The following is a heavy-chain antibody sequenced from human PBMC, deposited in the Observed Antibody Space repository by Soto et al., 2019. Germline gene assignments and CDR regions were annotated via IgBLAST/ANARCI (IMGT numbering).Heavy chain of an antibody. V-gene: IGHV1-46*01. Sequence: QVQLVQSGAEAKQPGASVKISCTSSGYIFTNYFIHWLRLAPGQGLQWIGLLNPSVGTTSFAQKFQGRVTMASATSPNTVYTELKTLQLEDTGVYFCARGGYVVLVPDDMHVHQHGMDLWGQSTTVT. D-gene: IGHD3-3*02. J-gene: IGHJ6*02. CDR3: ARGGYVVLVPDDMHVHQHGMDL. CDR2: LNPSVGTT. CDR1: GYIFTNYF.